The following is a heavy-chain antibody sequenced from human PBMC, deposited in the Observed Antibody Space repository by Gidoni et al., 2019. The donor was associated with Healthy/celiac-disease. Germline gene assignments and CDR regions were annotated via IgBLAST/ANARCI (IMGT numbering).Heavy chain of an antibody. D-gene: IGHD3-3*01. CDR2: ISYDGSNK. Sequence: WVAGISYDGSNKYYADSVKGRFTISRDNSKNTLYLQMNSLRAEDTAVYYCAKVLRFMEWLFPDNGMDVWGKGTTVTVSS. J-gene: IGHJ6*04. CDR3: AKVLRFMEWLFPDNGMDV. V-gene: IGHV3-30*18.